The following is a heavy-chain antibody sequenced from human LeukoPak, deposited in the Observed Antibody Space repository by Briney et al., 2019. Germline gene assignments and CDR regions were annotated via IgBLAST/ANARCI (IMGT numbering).Heavy chain of an antibody. V-gene: IGHV1-46*01. Sequence: ASVKVTCKASGSTFTSYYMNWARKATGQGLEWMGIINPSGGSTSYAQKFQGRVTMTRDTSTSTVYMELSSLRSEDTAVYYCARDNLNYPDYWGQGTLVTVSS. J-gene: IGHJ4*02. CDR1: GSTFTSYY. CDR3: ARDNLNYPDY. D-gene: IGHD1-20*01. CDR2: INPSGGST.